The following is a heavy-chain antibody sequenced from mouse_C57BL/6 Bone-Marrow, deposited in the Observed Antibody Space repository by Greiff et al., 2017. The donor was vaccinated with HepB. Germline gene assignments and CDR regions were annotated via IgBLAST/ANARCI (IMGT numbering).Heavy chain of an antibody. Sequence: VQLQQPGAELVRPGSSVKLSCKASGYTFTSYWMHWVKQRPIQGLEWIGNIDPSDSETHYNQKFKDKATLTVDKSSSTAYMQLSSLTSEDSAVYYCARNWDLDYFDDWGQGTTLTVSS. V-gene: IGHV1-52*01. CDR1: GYTFTSYW. CDR2: IDPSDSET. J-gene: IGHJ2*01. D-gene: IGHD4-1*01. CDR3: ARNWDLDYFDD.